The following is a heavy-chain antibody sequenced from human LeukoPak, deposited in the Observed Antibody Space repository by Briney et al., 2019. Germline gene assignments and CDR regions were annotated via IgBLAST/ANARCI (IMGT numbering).Heavy chain of an antibody. J-gene: IGHJ4*02. Sequence: SETLSLTCTVSGGSISSSSYYWGWIRQPPGKGLEWIGGIYYSGSTYYNPSLKSRVTISVDTSKNQFSLKLSSVTAADTAVYYCARQLYDSVYYFDYWGQGTLVTVSS. CDR1: GGSISSSSYY. D-gene: IGHD3-16*01. CDR2: IYYSGST. V-gene: IGHV4-39*01. CDR3: ARQLYDSVYYFDY.